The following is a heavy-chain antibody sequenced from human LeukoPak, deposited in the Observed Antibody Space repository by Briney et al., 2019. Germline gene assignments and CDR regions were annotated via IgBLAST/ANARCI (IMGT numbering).Heavy chain of an antibody. Sequence: GATVNVSCKASGYTFTGYYMHWVRQAPEQGLEWMGRINPKTGGTDDAQHFQGRVTMTRDTSINTVYMELSVLRSDDTAVYYCSRDLGSTPHWEFDYWGQGTPVTVSP. CDR3: SRDLGSTPHWEFDY. CDR2: INPKTGGT. J-gene: IGHJ4*02. V-gene: IGHV1-2*06. D-gene: IGHD7-27*01. CDR1: GYTFTGYY.